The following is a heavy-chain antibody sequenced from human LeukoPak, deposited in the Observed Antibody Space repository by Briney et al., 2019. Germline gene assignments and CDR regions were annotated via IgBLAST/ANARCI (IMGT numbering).Heavy chain of an antibody. CDR2: MNPNSGDR. V-gene: IGHV1-8*03. D-gene: IGHD6-25*01. Sequence: ASVKVSCKASGYTFTDYYMHWVRQATGQGLEWMGWMNPNSGDRGYAQKFQGRVTITTDTSIGTAYMELSSLRSEDTAVYFCARTTSFTASGYDYWGQGTLVTVSS. CDR1: GYTFTDYY. J-gene: IGHJ4*02. CDR3: ARTTSFTASGYDY.